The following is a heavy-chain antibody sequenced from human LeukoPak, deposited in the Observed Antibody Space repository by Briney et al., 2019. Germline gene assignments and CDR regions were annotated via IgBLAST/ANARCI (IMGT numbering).Heavy chain of an antibody. V-gene: IGHV3-30*18. J-gene: IGHJ5*02. CDR3: AKVTGGSRP. CDR1: GGTFSSYG. D-gene: IGHD1-26*01. CDR2: ISYDGSNK. Sequence: SCKASGGTFSSYGMHWVRQAPGKGLEWVAVISYDGSNKYYADSVKGRFTISRDNSKNTLYLQMNSLRAEDTAVYYCAKVTGGSRPWGQGTLVTVSS.